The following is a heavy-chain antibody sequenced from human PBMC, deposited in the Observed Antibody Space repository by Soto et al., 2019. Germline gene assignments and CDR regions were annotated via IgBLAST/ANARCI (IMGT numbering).Heavy chain of an antibody. CDR3: ARGRNGMDV. CDR1: GDTFTNYD. V-gene: IGHV1-8*01. J-gene: IGHJ6*02. CDR2: MNPNSGNT. Sequence: QVQLVQSGAEVKKPGASVKVSCKASGDTFTNYDINWVRQATGQGLEWMGRMNPNSGNTGYAQKFQGRVTMTRNTSITTAYIELSSVRSEDTAVYYCARGRNGMDVWGQGTTVTVSS.